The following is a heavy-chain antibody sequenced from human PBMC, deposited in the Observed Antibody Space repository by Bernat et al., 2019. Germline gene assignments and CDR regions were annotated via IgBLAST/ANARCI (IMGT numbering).Heavy chain of an antibody. J-gene: IGHJ3*01. V-gene: IGHV3-74*01. D-gene: IGHD1-26*01. CDR2: ISGDETST. CDR3: ARGVGLVLTGDAFDV. CDR1: GFTFSNYW. Sequence: EVQLVESGGGLVQPGGSLRLSCAASGFTFSNYWMQWVRQAPGKGLVWVSRISGDETSTTYADSVKGRFTISRDNAKNTLYLQMNSLRAEDTAVYFCARGVGLVLTGDAFDVWGQGTVVTVSS.